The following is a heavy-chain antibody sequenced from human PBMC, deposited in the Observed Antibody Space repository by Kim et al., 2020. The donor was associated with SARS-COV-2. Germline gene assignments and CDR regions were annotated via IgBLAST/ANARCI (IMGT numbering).Heavy chain of an antibody. CDR1: GFTFSSYW. D-gene: IGHD1-26*01. CDR3: ARVSGGSGYYGMDV. J-gene: IGHJ6*02. CDR2: IKQDGSEK. V-gene: IGHV3-7*01. Sequence: GGSLRLSCAASGFTFSSYWMSWVRQAPGKGLEWVANIKQDGSEKYYVDSVKGRFTISRDNAKNSLYLQMNSLRAEDTAVYYCARVSGGSGYYGMDVWGQGTTVTVSS.